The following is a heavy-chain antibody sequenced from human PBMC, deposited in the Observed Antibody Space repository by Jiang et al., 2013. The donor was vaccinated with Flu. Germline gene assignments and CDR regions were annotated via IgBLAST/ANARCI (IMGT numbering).Heavy chain of an antibody. D-gene: IGHD4-17*01. Sequence: LVESGEAWSSLGGPVRLSCAASGFTLSLYWMTWVRQAPGKGLEWVANIKQDGSDTNYLDSVKGRFSVSRDNARKLIYLQMNSLRVEDTAVYYCVRDWDDYGLNFFDYWGQGTLVTVSS. CDR3: VRDWDDYGLNFFDY. CDR1: GFTLSLYW. V-gene: IGHV3-7*01. CDR2: IKQDGSDT. J-gene: IGHJ4*02.